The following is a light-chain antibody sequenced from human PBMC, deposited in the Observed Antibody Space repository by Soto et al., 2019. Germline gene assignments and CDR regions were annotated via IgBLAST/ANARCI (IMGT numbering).Light chain of an antibody. Sequence: EIVLTQSPATLSLSPGERATLSCRASPSVANFVAWYQQKPGQAPRLLIYGAFNRATGIPARFSGSGSGTDFSPTISSLEPEDSAVYYCQQRNIWPSVTFGHGTRLEIK. CDR1: PSVANF. CDR3: QQRNIWPSVT. V-gene: IGKV3-11*01. CDR2: GAF. J-gene: IGKJ5*01.